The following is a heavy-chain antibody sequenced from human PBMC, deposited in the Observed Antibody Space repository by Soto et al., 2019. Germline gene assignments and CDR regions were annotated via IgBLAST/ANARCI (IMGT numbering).Heavy chain of an antibody. V-gene: IGHV3-23*01. CDR3: AKGTTGTPVHYYGMDV. Sequence: GGSLRLSCAASGFTFSSYAMSWVRQAPGKGLEWVSAISGSGGSTYYADSVKGRFTISRDNSKNTLYLQMNSLRAEDTAVYYCAKGTTGTPVHYYGMDVWGQGTTVTVSS. J-gene: IGHJ6*02. D-gene: IGHD1-1*01. CDR1: GFTFSSYA. CDR2: ISGSGGST.